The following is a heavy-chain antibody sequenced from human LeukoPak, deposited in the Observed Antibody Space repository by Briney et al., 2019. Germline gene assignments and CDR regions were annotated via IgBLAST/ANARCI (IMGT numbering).Heavy chain of an antibody. D-gene: IGHD3-10*01. V-gene: IGHV4-31*02. Sequence: LRLSCAASGFTVSSNYMSWIRQHPGKGLEWIGYIYYSGSTYYNPSLKSRVTISVDTSKNQFSLKLSSVTAADTAVYYCARGIYGSGSYYSFDYWGQGTLVTVSS. CDR1: GFTVSSNY. CDR3: ARGIYGSGSYYSFDY. CDR2: IYYSGST. J-gene: IGHJ4*02.